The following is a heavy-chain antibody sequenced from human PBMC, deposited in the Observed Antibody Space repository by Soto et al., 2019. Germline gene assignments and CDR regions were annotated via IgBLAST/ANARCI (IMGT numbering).Heavy chain of an antibody. CDR1: GYTFTSYG. Sequence: ASVKVSCKASGYTFTSYGISWVRQAPGQGLEWMGWISAYNGNTNYAQKLQGRVTMTTDTSTSTAYMELRSLRSDDTAVYYCASVVTAIWVLDYWGQGTLVTVSS. V-gene: IGHV1-18*01. D-gene: IGHD2-21*02. J-gene: IGHJ4*02. CDR3: ASVVTAIWVLDY. CDR2: ISAYNGNT.